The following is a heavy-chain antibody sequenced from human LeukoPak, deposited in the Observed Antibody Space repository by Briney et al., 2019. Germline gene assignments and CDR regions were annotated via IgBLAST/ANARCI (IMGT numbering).Heavy chain of an antibody. D-gene: IGHD3-22*01. CDR1: GYTLTELS. CDR2: FDPEDGET. Sequence: ASVKVSCKVSGYTLTELSMHWVRQAPGKGLEWMGGFDPEDGETIYAQKLQGRVTMTTDTSTSTAYMELRSLRSDDTAVYYCARGGYYYDSSGYYYFDYWGQGTLVTVSS. CDR3: ARGGYYYDSSGYYYFDY. J-gene: IGHJ4*02. V-gene: IGHV1-24*01.